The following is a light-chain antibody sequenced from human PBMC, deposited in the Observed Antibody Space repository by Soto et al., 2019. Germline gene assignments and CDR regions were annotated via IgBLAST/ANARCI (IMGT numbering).Light chain of an antibody. J-gene: IGKJ4*01. CDR1: QIVSTI. V-gene: IGKV3-15*01. CDR2: DAS. Sequence: EIVMTQSPATLSVSPGERTTISCRDSQIVSTILAWYHQKPGQAPRLLIYDASTRATGFPARFSGSGSGTEFTFTFSSLQSEDFAVYYCQQYNNWPLTFGGGTKVDIK. CDR3: QQYNNWPLT.